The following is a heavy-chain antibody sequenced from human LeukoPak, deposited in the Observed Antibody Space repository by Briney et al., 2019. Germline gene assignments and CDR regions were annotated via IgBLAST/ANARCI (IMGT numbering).Heavy chain of an antibody. J-gene: IGHJ4*02. D-gene: IGHD2-2*01. CDR3: ARVSKGCSSTSCYVMGYYFDY. Sequence: GALVKVSCKASGYTFTGYGISWVRQAPGQGLEWMGWISAYNGNTNYAQKLQGRVTMTTDTSTSTAYMELRSLRSDDTAVYYCARVSKGCSSTSCYVMGYYFDYWGQGTLVTVSS. CDR2: ISAYNGNT. CDR1: GYTFTGYG. V-gene: IGHV1-18*01.